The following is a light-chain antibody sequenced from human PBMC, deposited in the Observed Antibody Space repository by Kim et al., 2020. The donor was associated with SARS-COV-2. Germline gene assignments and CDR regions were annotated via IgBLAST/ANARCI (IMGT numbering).Light chain of an antibody. V-gene: IGKV1-39*01. CDR1: QTISGN. CDR2: DVS. J-gene: IGKJ2*01. CDR3: QQFYSTPPWHT. Sequence: DIQMTQSPPSLSASVGDRVTITCRASQTISGNLNWYQQKPGKAPKVLFYDVSTLQSGVPSRFSGSGSGTNFTLTISSLQPEDFATYYCQQFYSTPPWHTFGQGTKLEIK.